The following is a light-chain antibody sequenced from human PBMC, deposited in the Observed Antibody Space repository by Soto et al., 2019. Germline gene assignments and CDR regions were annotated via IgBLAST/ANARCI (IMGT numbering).Light chain of an antibody. V-gene: IGKV3-11*01. J-gene: IGKJ5*01. CDR3: HQRQYWPPIT. CDR1: QSVFSS. Sequence: EIVMTQSPATLSVSPGERVTLSCRASQSVFSSLAWYQQKPGQAPRLLIYGASNRATGIPARFSGSGSGTDFTLTISSLEPEDFAVYYCHQRQYWPPITFGQGTRLEIK. CDR2: GAS.